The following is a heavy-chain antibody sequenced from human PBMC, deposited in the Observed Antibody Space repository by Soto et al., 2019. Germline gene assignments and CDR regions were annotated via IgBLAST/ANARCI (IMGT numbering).Heavy chain of an antibody. D-gene: IGHD6-13*01. CDR2: INPSGGST. Sequence: ASVKVSCKASGGTFSSYAISWVRQAPGQGLEWMGIINPSGGSTSYAQKFQGRVTMTRDTSTSTVYMELSSLRSEDTAVYYCARGAAAGTGYFQHWGQGTLVTVSS. CDR3: ARGAAAGTGYFQH. CDR1: GGTFSSYA. V-gene: IGHV1-46*01. J-gene: IGHJ1*01.